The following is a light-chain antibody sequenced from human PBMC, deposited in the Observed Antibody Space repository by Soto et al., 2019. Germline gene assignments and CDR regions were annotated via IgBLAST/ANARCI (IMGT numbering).Light chain of an antibody. CDR2: KAS. CDR1: QSISSW. V-gene: IGKV1-5*03. J-gene: IGKJ3*01. CDR3: QQYNSYTFT. Sequence: DIQMTQSPSTLSSSEGDRVTITCRASQSISSWLAWYKQKPGKAPTLLIFKASSLESGVPTRFSGSGSGTEFTLTISSLQPDDFATYYCQQYNSYTFTFGPGTKVDIK.